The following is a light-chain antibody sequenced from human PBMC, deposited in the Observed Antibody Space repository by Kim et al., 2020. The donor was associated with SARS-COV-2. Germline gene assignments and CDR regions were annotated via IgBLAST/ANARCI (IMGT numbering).Light chain of an antibody. Sequence: ASVGDRVSITCRASQLINNWLAWYQQKPGRAPKLLIHSASTLLDGVPSRFTGSGSGTQFTLTISRLEPEDFATYYCQQAYNFPLTFGGGTKVDIK. CDR2: SAS. J-gene: IGKJ4*01. CDR1: QLINNW. V-gene: IGKV1-12*01. CDR3: QQAYNFPLT.